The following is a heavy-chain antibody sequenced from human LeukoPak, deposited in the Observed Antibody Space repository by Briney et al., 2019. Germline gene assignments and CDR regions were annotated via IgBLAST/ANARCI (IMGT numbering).Heavy chain of an antibody. CDR2: ISGSGGRGYT. CDR3: AKDIAASGLPRIFDF. Sequence: GGSLRLSCAASGFTLSNYVIAWVRQAPGKGLEWVSAISGSGGRGYTYYADSAKGRFTISRDNAKNTMYLQMNSLSAEDTAVYYCAKDIAASGLPRIFDFWGQGTLVTVSS. D-gene: IGHD6-13*01. CDR1: GFTLSNYV. J-gene: IGHJ4*02. V-gene: IGHV3-23*01.